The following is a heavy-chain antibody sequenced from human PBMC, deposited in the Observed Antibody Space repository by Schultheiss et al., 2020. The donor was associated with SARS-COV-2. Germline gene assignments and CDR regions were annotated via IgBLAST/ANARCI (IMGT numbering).Heavy chain of an antibody. V-gene: IGHV3-64*04. CDR1: GFTFSSSA. J-gene: IGHJ6*02. CDR3: ARDGVVVVAATVLYYYGMDV. CDR2: ISTNGGST. Sequence: GGSLRLSCSASGFTFSSSAMHWVRQAPGKGLEYVSAISTNGGSTYYADSVKGRFTISRDNSKNTLYLQMNSLRAEDTAVYYCARDGVVVVAATVLYYYGMDVWGQGTTVTVSS. D-gene: IGHD2-15*01.